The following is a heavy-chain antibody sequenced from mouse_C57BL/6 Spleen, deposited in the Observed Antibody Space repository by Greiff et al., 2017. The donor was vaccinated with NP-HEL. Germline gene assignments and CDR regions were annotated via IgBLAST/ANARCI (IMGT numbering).Heavy chain of an antibody. V-gene: IGHV5-12*01. CDR3: ARQGGNYPYYFDY. D-gene: IGHD2-1*01. Sequence: EVQGVESGGGLVQPGGSLKLSCAASGFTFSDYYMYWVRQTPEKRLEWVAYISNGGGSTYYLDTVKGRFTISRDNAKNTLYLQMSRLKSEDTAMYYCARQGGNYPYYFDYWGQGTTLTVSS. J-gene: IGHJ2*01. CDR1: GFTFSDYY. CDR2: ISNGGGST.